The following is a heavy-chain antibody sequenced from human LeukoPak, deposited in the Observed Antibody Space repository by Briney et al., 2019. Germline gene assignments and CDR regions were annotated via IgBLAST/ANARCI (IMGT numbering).Heavy chain of an antibody. J-gene: IGHJ4*01. Sequence: GGSLRLSCAASGFTFSISTMNWVRQAPGKGLEWVSSISSSSSNMHYADSVKGRLTISRDNAKNSLYLQINSLRAEDTAVYYCVRGGVPIWFTEITYFDLWGHGTLVTVSS. CDR3: VRGGVPIWFTEITYFDL. D-gene: IGHD3-10*01. CDR1: GFTFSIST. CDR2: ISSSSSNM. V-gene: IGHV3-21*01.